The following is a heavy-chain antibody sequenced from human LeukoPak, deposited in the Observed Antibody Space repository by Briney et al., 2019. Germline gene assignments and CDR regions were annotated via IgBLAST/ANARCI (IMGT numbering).Heavy chain of an antibody. CDR3: AKRGVVIRVILVGFHKEAYYFDS. J-gene: IGHJ4*02. V-gene: IGHV3-23*01. CDR2: ISDSGGRT. Sequence: SGGSLRLSCAVSGITLSNYGMSWVRQAPAKGLEWVAGISDSGGRTNYADSVKGRFTISRDNPKNTLYLQMNSLRAEDTAVYFCAKRGVVIRVILVGFHKEAYYFDSWGQGALVTVSS. D-gene: IGHD3-22*01. CDR1: GITLSNYG.